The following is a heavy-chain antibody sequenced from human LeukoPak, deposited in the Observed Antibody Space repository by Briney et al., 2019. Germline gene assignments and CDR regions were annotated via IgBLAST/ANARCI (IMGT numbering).Heavy chain of an antibody. CDR3: AREFYGGNPYYYYGMDV. Sequence: PGGSLRLSCAASGFSFSSDSMNWVRQAPGKGLEWVSSISSSSSYIYYADSVKGRFTISRDNAKNSLYLQMNSLRAEDTAVYYCAREFYGGNPYYYYGMDVWGQGTTVTVSS. CDR1: GFSFSSDS. V-gene: IGHV3-21*01. CDR2: ISSSSSYI. D-gene: IGHD4-17*01. J-gene: IGHJ6*02.